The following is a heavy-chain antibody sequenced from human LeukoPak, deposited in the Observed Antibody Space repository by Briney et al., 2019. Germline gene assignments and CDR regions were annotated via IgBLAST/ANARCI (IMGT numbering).Heavy chain of an antibody. J-gene: IGHJ6*02. CDR1: GGTFSSYA. V-gene: IGHV1-69*13. CDR3: ARADYGDYVDYYYYGMDV. CDR2: IIPIFGTA. Sequence: SSVTLSCTASGGTFSSYAISWVRQPPGQGHEWMGGIIPIFGTANYAQKFQGRVTITADESTSTAYMELSSLRSEDTAVCYCARADYGDYVDYYYYGMDVWGQGTTVTVSS. D-gene: IGHD4-17*01.